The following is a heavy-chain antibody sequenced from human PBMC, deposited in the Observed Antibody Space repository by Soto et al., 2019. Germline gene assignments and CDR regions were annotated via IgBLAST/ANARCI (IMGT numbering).Heavy chain of an antibody. D-gene: IGHD2-15*01. CDR3: ASTPLGYCSGGSCYSTRGGFDY. V-gene: IGHV4-59*08. Sequence: SETLSLTCTVSGGSISSYYWSWIRQPPGKGLEWIGYIYYSGSTNYNPSLKSRVTISVDTSKNQFSLKLSSVTAADTAVYYCASTPLGYCSGGSCYSTRGGFDYWGQGTLVTVSS. CDR1: GGSISSYY. J-gene: IGHJ4*02. CDR2: IYYSGST.